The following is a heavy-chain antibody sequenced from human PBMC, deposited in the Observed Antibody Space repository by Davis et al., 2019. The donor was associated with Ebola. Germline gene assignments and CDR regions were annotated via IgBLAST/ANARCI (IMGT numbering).Heavy chain of an antibody. J-gene: IGHJ4*02. V-gene: IGHV3-23*01. CDR3: ARDSGSSSVY. CDR2: IIPSGGST. D-gene: IGHD6-6*01. CDR1: GFTFSSYA. Sequence: GESLKISCAASGFTFSSYAMSWVRQAPGKGLEWVSTIIPSGGSTYYADSVKGRFTISRDDSKNTLYLQLDSLGAEDTAVYYCARDSGSSSVYWGQGTLVTVSS.